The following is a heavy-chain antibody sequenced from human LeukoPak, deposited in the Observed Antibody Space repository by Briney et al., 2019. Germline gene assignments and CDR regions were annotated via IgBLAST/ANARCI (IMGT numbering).Heavy chain of an antibody. J-gene: IGHJ4*02. CDR3: ARNYYDSSGYLPD. Sequence: SETLSLTCAVYGGSFSGYYWSWIRQPPGKGLEWIGEINHSGNTNYNPSLKSRVTISVDTSKNQFSLKLSSVTAADTAVYYCARNYYDSSGYLPDWGQGTLVTVSS. V-gene: IGHV4-34*01. D-gene: IGHD3-22*01. CDR1: GGSFSGYY. CDR2: INHSGNT.